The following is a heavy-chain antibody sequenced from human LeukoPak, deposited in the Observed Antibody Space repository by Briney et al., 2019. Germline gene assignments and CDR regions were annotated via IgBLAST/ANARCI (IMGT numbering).Heavy chain of an antibody. CDR3: ARDFPYTTGEDY. D-gene: IGHD3-10*01. J-gene: IGHJ4*02. CDR2: IYYSGST. CDR1: GGSISSYY. V-gene: IGHV4-39*07. Sequence: SETLSLTCTVSGGSISSYYWGWIRQPPGKGLEWIGSIYYSGSTYYNPSLKSRVTISVDTSKNQFSLKLSSVTAADTAVYYCARDFPYTTGEDYWGQGTLVTVSS.